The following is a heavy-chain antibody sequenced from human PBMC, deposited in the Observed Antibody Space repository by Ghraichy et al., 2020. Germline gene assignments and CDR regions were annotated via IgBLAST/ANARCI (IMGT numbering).Heavy chain of an antibody. CDR3: ARGEGQGSSSDRFDH. CDR2: IDHSGST. V-gene: IGHV4-4*02. J-gene: IGHJ5*02. D-gene: IGHD6-6*01. Sequence: GSLSLTCAVSGGSISSSKWWSWVRPPPGKGLEWIGEIDHSGSTNYNPSLKSRVTISVDKSKKQFSLKLTSVIAADTAVYYCARGEGQGSSSDRFDHWGQGTLVTVSS. CDR1: GGSISSSKW.